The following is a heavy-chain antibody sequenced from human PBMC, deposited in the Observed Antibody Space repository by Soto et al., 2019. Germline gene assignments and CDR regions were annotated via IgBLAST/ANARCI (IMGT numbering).Heavy chain of an antibody. CDR1: GFTFSSYS. D-gene: IGHD3-22*01. CDR3: ARVRVGSGYYWGGYFDY. Sequence: GGSLRLSCAASGFTFSSYSMNWVRQAPGKGLEWVSYISSSSSTIYYADSVKGRFTISRDNAKNSLYLQMNSLRDEDTAVYYCARVRVGSGYYWGGYFDYWGQGTLVTVSS. CDR2: ISSSSSTI. V-gene: IGHV3-48*02. J-gene: IGHJ4*02.